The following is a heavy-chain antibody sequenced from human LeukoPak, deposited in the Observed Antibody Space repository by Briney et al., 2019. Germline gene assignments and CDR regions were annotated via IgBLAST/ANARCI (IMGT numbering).Heavy chain of an antibody. Sequence: SETLSLTCAVYGGSFSGYYWSWIRQPPGKGLEWIGEINHSGSTNYNPSLKSRVTISVDTSKNQFSLKLSSVTAADTAVYYCARGWEQRRFGYYYYCYMDVWGKGTTVTVSS. V-gene: IGHV4-34*01. J-gene: IGHJ6*03. CDR1: GGSFSGYY. CDR2: INHSGST. D-gene: IGHD1-26*01. CDR3: ARGWEQRRFGYYYYCYMDV.